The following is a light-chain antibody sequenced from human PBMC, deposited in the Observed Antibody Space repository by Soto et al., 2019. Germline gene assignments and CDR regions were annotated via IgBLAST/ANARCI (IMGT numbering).Light chain of an antibody. J-gene: IGKJ1*01. Sequence: SQMTHSPSCLCASVGDSLTITCRASQYLSTDLNWYQQKPGKGPKLLIYVASNLHSRVRFRFSGSGSGIDLTLSIRGPEDEAIDNYYCQESYSPSFGQGTKVDIK. CDR2: VAS. CDR3: QESYSPS. CDR1: QYLSTD. V-gene: IGKV1-39*01.